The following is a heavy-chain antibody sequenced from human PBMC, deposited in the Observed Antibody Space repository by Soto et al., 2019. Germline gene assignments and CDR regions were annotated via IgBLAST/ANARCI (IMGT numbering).Heavy chain of an antibody. CDR1: GFTFSSYG. V-gene: IGHV3-30*18. CDR3: AKDVAAAGLEYFQH. D-gene: IGHD6-13*01. J-gene: IGHJ1*01. CDR2: ISYDGSNK. Sequence: QVQLVESGGGVVQPGRSLRLSCAASGFTFSSYGMHWVRQAPGKGLEWVAVISYDGSNKYYADSVKGRFTISRDNSKNTLYLQMNSLRAEDTAVYYCAKDVAAAGLEYFQHWGQGTLVTVSS.